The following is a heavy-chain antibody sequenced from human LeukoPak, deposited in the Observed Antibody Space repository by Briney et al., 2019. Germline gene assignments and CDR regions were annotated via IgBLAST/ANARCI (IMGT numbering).Heavy chain of an antibody. D-gene: IGHD3-22*01. J-gene: IGHJ4*02. CDR2: IYSGGST. CDR1: GFTVSSNY. V-gene: IGHV3-53*01. Sequence: GGSLRLSCAASGFTVSSNYMSRVRQAPGKGLEWVSVIYSGGSTHYADSVKGRFTISRDNSKNTLYLQMNSLRAEDTAVYYCAKDRYYDSSGPRGYWGQGTLVTVSS. CDR3: AKDRYYDSSGPRGY.